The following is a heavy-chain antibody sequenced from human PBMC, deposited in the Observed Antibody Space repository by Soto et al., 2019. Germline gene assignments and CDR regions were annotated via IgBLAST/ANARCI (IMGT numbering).Heavy chain of an antibody. V-gene: IGHV3-21*01. CDR2: ISSSSSYI. CDR1: GFTFSSYS. Sequence: GESLKISCAASGFTFSSYSMNWVRQAPGKGLEWVSSISSSSSYIYYADSVKGRFTISRDNAKNSLYLQMNSLRAEDTAVYYCARDLLLTYDYWGQGTLVTVSS. J-gene: IGHJ4*02. CDR3: ARDLLLTYDY.